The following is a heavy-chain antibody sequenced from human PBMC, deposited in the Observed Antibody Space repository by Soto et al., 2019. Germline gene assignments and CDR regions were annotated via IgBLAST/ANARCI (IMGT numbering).Heavy chain of an antibody. CDR2: ISGSGRTI. CDR3: ARSGTYEPLYY. CDR1: GFTLSSYE. J-gene: IGHJ4*02. V-gene: IGHV3-48*03. Sequence: EVQLVESGGGLVQPGGSLRLSCAASGFTLSSYEMNWVRQAPGKGLEWLSYISGSGRTIYYADSVKGRFTISRDNAKNSLYLQMNSLRAEDTAVYYCARSGTYEPLYYWGQGTLVTVSS. D-gene: IGHD1-26*01.